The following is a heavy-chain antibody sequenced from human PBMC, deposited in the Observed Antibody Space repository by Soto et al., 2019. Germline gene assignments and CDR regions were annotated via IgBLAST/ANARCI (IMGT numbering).Heavy chain of an antibody. J-gene: IGHJ3*02. CDR1: GGSISSGDYY. CDR2: IYNSGST. V-gene: IGHV4-30-4*01. Sequence: QVQLQESGPGLVKPSQTLSLTCTVSGGSISSGDYYWNWIRQPPGKGLEWIGFIYNSGSTYYNPSLKSRVTISVDTSKNEFSLKLTSVTVADTAVYYCARNDYDYVWESPGGDAFDIWGQGTTVTVSS. CDR3: ARNDYDYVWESPGGDAFDI. D-gene: IGHD3-16*01.